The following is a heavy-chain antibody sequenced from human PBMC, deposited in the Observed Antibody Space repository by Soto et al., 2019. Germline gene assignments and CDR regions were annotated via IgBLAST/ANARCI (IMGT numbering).Heavy chain of an antibody. CDR3: ARVHYDSLTGSPGYYYYEDV. CDR2: IYYSGRT. J-gene: IGHJ6*03. CDR1: GGSISSGGYY. D-gene: IGHD3-9*01. Sequence: PSETVSLTCTVSGGSISSGGYYWSWIRQHPGKGLEWIGYIYYSGRTYYNPSLTSRVTISVDTSKNQFSLKLSSVTAADTAVYYCARVHYDSLTGSPGYYYYEDVWGKGTTVTV. V-gene: IGHV4-31*03.